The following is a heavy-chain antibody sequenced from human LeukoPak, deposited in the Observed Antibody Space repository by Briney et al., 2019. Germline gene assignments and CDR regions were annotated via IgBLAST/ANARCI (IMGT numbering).Heavy chain of an antibody. CDR1: GYTFTSYY. Sequence: ASVKVSCKASGYTFTSYYMHWVRQAPGKGLEWMGGFDPEDGETIYAQKFQGRVTMTEDTSTDTAYMELSSLRSEDTAVYYCATDAGAFDIWGQGTMVTVSS. CDR3: ATDAGAFDI. V-gene: IGHV1-24*01. J-gene: IGHJ3*02. CDR2: FDPEDGET.